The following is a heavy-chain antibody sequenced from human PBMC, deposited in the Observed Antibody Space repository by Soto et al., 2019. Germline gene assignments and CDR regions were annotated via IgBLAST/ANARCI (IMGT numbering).Heavy chain of an antibody. CDR1: GLTFSNYA. J-gene: IGHJ4*02. CDR3: AKNQERELPRVIDF. D-gene: IGHD1-7*01. V-gene: IGHV3-23*01. CDR2: MSGSSSTT. Sequence: GGSLRLSCATSGLTFSNYAMSWVRQAPGGGLEWVSSMSGSSSTTYYADSVRGRFTISRDRSKNALYLQMSSLRAEDTALYYCAKNQERELPRVIDFWGQGTLVTVSS.